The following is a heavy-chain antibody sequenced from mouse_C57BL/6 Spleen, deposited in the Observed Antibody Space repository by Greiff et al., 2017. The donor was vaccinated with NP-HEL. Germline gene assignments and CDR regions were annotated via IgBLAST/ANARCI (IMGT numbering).Heavy chain of an antibody. CDR2: ISDGGSYT. D-gene: IGHD2-5*01. V-gene: IGHV5-4*01. CDR3: ARGGVCSNSYFGC. J-gene: IGHJ2*01. CDR1: GFTFSSYA. Sequence: EVQVVESGGGLVKPGGSLKLSCAASGFTFSSYAMSWVRQTPEKRLEWVATISDGGSYTYYPDNVKGRFTITRDKSKNNLYLQISHLTSEDSAMYYCARGGVCSNSYFGCWGQGTTLTVSS.